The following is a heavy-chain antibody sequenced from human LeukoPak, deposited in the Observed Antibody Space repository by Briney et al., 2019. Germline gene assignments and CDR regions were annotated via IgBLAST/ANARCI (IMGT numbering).Heavy chain of an antibody. CDR2: ITSDGSGT. CDR3: ARDLYHGSGSYYNGVDY. CDR1: GSTFSGSW. V-gene: IGHV3-74*01. J-gene: IGHJ4*02. D-gene: IGHD3-10*01. Sequence: PGGSLRLSCAASGSTFSGSWMHWVRQAPRKGLVWVSRITSDGSGTRYADSVNGRFTISRDNAKNTLYLQMNSLRVEDTAVYYCARDLYHGSGSYYNGVDYWGQGTLVTVSS.